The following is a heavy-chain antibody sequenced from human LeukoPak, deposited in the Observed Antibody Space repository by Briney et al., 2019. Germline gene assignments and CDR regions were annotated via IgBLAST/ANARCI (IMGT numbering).Heavy chain of an antibody. CDR3: ARVRCSGGSCYSGFDY. D-gene: IGHD2-15*01. CDR1: GYSISSGYY. CDR2: IYHSGST. Sequence: SETLSLTCAVSGYSISSGYYWGWIRQPPGKGLEWIGSIYHSGSTYYNPSLKSRVTISVDTSKNQFSLKLSSVTAADTAVYYCARVRCSGGSCYSGFDYWGQRTLVTVSS. V-gene: IGHV4-38-2*01. J-gene: IGHJ4*02.